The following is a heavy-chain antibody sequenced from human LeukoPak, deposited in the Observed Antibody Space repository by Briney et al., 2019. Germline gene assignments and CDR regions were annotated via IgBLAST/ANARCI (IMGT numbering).Heavy chain of an antibody. Sequence: GGSLRLSCAGSGFSFSAYWMHWVRQLPGKGLVWVSRINSDGSSISYADSVKGRFTISRDNAKNTLYLQMNSLRLEDTAVYYCARKYYYGSGSYSQSYGMDVWGQGTTVTVSS. CDR3: ARKYYYGSGSYSQSYGMDV. CDR2: INSDGSSI. D-gene: IGHD3-10*01. J-gene: IGHJ6*02. V-gene: IGHV3-74*01. CDR1: GFSFSAYW.